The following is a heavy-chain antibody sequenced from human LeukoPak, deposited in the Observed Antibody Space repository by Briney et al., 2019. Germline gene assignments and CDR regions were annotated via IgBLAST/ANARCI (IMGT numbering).Heavy chain of an antibody. Sequence: GGSLRLSCAASGFTFSSSAMSWVRQAPGKGLEWVSTASGTDGRTYYADSVKGRFTISNDNSKNTLFLQMNSLGAEDTAVYYCASRGGQSSFDYWGQGTLVTVSS. CDR1: GFTFSSSA. D-gene: IGHD2-15*01. CDR3: ASRGGQSSFDY. J-gene: IGHJ4*02. CDR2: ASGTDGRT. V-gene: IGHV3-23*01.